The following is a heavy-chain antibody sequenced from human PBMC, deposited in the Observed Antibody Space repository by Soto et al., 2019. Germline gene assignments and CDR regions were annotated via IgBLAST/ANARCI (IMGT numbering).Heavy chain of an antibody. CDR1: GYTLTELS. V-gene: IGHV1-24*01. D-gene: IGHD3-10*01. CDR2: FDPEDGET. Sequence: ASVKVSCKVSGYTLTELSMHWVRQAPGKGLEWMGGFDPEDGETIYAQKFQGRVTMTEDTSTDTAYMELSSLRSEDTAVYYCATSRLGSGSSPYYYYYGMDVWGQGTTVTVSS. J-gene: IGHJ6*02. CDR3: ATSRLGSGSSPYYYYYGMDV.